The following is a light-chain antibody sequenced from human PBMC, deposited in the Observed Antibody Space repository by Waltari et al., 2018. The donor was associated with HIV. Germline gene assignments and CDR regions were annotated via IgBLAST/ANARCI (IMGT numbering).Light chain of an antibody. CDR2: EVS. CDR1: SSDVGGYNL. J-gene: IGLJ2*01. CDR3: CAYAGSTTYVI. V-gene: IGLV2-23*02. Sequence: QSALTQPASVSGSPGQSITISCTGTSSDVGGYNLVSWYQQHPGKAPKLMVYEVSKRPSGVSKGCSGSKSGNTAALTIAGRQAEDEADYYCCAYAGSTTYVIFGGGTKLTVL.